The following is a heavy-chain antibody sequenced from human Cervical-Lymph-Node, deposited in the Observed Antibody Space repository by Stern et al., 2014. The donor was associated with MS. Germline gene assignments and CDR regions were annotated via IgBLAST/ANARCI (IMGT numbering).Heavy chain of an antibody. D-gene: IGHD4-23*01. CDR3: TTGGGGD. V-gene: IGHV3-15*01. CDR2: SRDKADGVIT. J-gene: IGHJ4*02. Sequence: EVKLVQSGGGLVKPGGSPRLSWAASGFTLSNVWMSWVRQAPGQGLEWVGRSRDKADGVITEYAAPVKGRVTVSRDDSKNTLYLQMVSLKTEDTAVYYCTTGGGGDWGQGTLVTVSS. CDR1: GFTLSNVW.